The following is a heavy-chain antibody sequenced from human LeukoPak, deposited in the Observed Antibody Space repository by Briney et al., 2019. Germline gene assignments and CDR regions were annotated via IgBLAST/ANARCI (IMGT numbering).Heavy chain of an antibody. V-gene: IGHV4-59*11. CDR1: GGSPSSHY. Sequence: PSETLSLTCTVSGGSPSSHYWSWLRQPPGKGLEWIGYIYYSGSTNYNPSLKSRVTISVDTSKNQFSLKLSSVTAADTAVYYCARTFLGYYFYMDVWGKGTTVTVPS. CDR3: ARTFLGYYFYMDV. D-gene: IGHD3-3*02. J-gene: IGHJ6*03. CDR2: IYYSGST.